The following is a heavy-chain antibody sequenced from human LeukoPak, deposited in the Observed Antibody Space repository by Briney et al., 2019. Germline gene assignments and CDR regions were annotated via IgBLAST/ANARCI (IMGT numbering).Heavy chain of an antibody. V-gene: IGHV3-33*01. CDR2: IWYDGGNK. CDR3: AREGGSCSSTSCYLDY. J-gene: IGHJ4*02. CDR1: GFTFSSYG. Sequence: GGSLRLSCAASGFTFSSYGMHWVRQAPGKGLEWVAVIWYDGGNKYYADSVKGRFTISRDNSKNTLYLQMNSLRAEDTAVYYCAREGGSCSSTSCYLDYWGQGTLVTVSS. D-gene: IGHD2-2*01.